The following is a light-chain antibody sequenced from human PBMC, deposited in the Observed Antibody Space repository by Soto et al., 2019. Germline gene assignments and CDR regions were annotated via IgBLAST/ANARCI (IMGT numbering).Light chain of an antibody. J-gene: IGLJ1*01. V-gene: IGLV2-14*01. CDR1: RSHVCAYNY. CDR2: DVS. CDR3: SSYTTSGNYV. Sequence: QSVVTQAAPVSGSPGQSIALSCTGTRSHVCAYNYVSWYQQHPGKAPKLMIFDVSNRPSGVSNRFSGSKSGNTASLTISGLQTEDEADFYCSSYTTSGNYVFGTGTKVTVL.